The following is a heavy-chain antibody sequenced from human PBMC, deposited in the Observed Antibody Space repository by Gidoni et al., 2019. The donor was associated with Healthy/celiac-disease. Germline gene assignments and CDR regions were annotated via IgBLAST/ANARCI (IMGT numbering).Heavy chain of an antibody. CDR1: GWSFSGYY. J-gene: IGHJ4*02. Sequence: QVQLQQWGAGLLKPSETLSLTCAVYGWSFSGYYWSWIRQPPGKGLEGIGEINHSGSTNYNPALKSRVTISGDTCKNKFSLKLSSGTAADTAVYYCARSRDYYDSSAARGCLFDYWGQGTLVTVSS. CDR3: ARSRDYYDSSAARGCLFDY. D-gene: IGHD3-22*01. CDR2: INHSGST. V-gene: IGHV4-34*01.